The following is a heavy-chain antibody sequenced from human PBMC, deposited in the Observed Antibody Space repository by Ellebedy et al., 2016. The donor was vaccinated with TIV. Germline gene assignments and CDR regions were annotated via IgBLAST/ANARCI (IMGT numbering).Heavy chain of an antibody. CDR3: ARNPEKTGNFEY. CDR2: MNPSSGNT. Sequence: ASVTVSCXASGYTFTTYDINWVRQAPGQGLEWMGWMNPSSGNTGYAQKFQGRVTLTRDTFISTAYLELTSLRSDDTAVYYCARNPEKTGNFEYWGQGTLVTVSS. V-gene: IGHV1-8*01. D-gene: IGHD3-9*01. J-gene: IGHJ4*02. CDR1: GYTFTTYD.